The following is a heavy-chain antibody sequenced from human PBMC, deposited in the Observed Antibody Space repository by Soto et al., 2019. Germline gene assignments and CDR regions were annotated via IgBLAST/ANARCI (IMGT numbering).Heavy chain of an antibody. CDR3: ARLTGTNEIYYYYGLDV. D-gene: IGHD1-1*01. V-gene: IGHV2-26*01. CDR2: IFSNDEK. Sequence: QVTLKESGPVLVKPTETLTLTCTVSGFSLSNARMGVSWIRQPPGKALEWLAHIFSNDEKSYTTSLKSRLTISKDTSKGQVVLTMTSMDPVDTATYYCARLTGTNEIYYYYGLDVWGQGTTVTVSS. J-gene: IGHJ6*02. CDR1: GFSLSNARMG.